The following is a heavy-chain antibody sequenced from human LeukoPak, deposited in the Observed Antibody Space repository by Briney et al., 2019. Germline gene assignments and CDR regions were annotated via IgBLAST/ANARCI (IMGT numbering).Heavy chain of an antibody. CDR3: AGQKENSWDNYGMDV. CDR1: GGSISSYY. D-gene: IGHD1-26*01. J-gene: IGHJ6*02. V-gene: IGHV4-59*01. Sequence: PSETLSLTCTVSGGSISSYYWSWIRQPPGKGLEWIGYIYYSGSTNYNPSLKSRVSISVDTSKNQFSLKLSSVTAADTAVYYCAGQKENSWDNYGMDVWGLGTTVTVSS. CDR2: IYYSGST.